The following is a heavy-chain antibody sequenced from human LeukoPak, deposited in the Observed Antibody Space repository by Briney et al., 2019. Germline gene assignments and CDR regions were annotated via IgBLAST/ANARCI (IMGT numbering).Heavy chain of an antibody. CDR3: ARRVRQWLVGYYYYYMDV. CDR2: INHSGST. Sequence: SETLSLTCADYGGSFSGYYWSWIRQPPGKGLEWIGEINHSGSTNYNPSLKSRVTISVDTSKNQFSLKLSSVTAADAAVYYCARRVRQWLVGYYYYYMDVWGKGTTVTISS. D-gene: IGHD6-19*01. CDR1: GGSFSGYY. J-gene: IGHJ6*03. V-gene: IGHV4-34*01.